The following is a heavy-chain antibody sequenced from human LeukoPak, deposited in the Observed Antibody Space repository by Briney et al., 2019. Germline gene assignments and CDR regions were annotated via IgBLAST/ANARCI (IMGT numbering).Heavy chain of an antibody. D-gene: IGHD3-9*01. Sequence: GESLKMSCKGSGYSFTSYWIGWVRQMPGKGLEWMGIIYPGDSDTRYSPSFQGQVTISADKSISAAYLQWSSLKASDTAMYFCARGGRGEYDLLGGAGDWGQGTMVTVSS. V-gene: IGHV5-51*01. CDR2: IYPGDSDT. CDR3: ARGGRGEYDLLGGAGD. J-gene: IGHJ3*01. CDR1: GYSFTSYW.